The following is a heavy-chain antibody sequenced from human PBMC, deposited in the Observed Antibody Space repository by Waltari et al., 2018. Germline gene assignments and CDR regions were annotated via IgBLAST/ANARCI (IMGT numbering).Heavy chain of an antibody. J-gene: IGHJ2*01. V-gene: IGHV1-2*02. Sequence: QVQLVQSGAEVKKPGASVKVSCKASGYTFTGYYMHWVRQAPGQGLEWMGWINPNSGGTNYAQKFQGRATRTRETSISTAYMELSRLRSDDTAVYYCARDRPYSADYGGNYYWYFDLWGRGTLVTVSS. CDR2: INPNSGGT. CDR1: GYTFTGYY. CDR3: ARDRPYSADYGGNYYWYFDL. D-gene: IGHD4-17*01.